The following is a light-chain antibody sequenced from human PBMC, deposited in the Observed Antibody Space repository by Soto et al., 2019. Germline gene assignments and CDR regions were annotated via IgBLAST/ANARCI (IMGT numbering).Light chain of an antibody. V-gene: IGLV1-44*01. CDR2: RTN. CDR3: AAWDDTLDAQV. J-gene: IGLJ7*01. Sequence: QSVLTQPPSASGTPGQRVSITCSGSSSNIGSNIVNWYQQLPGRAPKLLIYRTNQRPSGVPDRFSASKSGTSASLAISGLQSEDEATYYCAAWDDTLDAQVFGGGTQLTVL. CDR1: SSNIGSNI.